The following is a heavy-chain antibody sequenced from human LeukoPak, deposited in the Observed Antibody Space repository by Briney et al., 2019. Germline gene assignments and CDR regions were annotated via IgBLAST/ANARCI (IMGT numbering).Heavy chain of an antibody. D-gene: IGHD3-10*01. CDR2: INIYHDKT. CDR1: GYTFSSYG. V-gene: IGHV1-18*01. CDR3: ARSLYYYGSGTYAPALLEY. J-gene: IGHJ4*02. Sequence: ASVKVSCKTSGYTFSSYGISWLRQAPGQGLEWMGWINIYHDKTNYTQKFQGRVTMTTDTSTRTAYMDLRSLRSDDTAVYYCARSLYYYGSGTYAPALLEYWGQGTLVTVSS.